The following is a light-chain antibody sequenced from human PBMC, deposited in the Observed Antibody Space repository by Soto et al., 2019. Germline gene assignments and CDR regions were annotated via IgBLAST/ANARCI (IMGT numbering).Light chain of an antibody. J-gene: IGKJ2*01. Sequence: EIVMTQSPVTLSVSPGERTTLSCRASQSVSSNLAWYQQRPGQAPRLLMYDASTRATGIPSRFSGSGSGTEFTLTISSLQSEDFAAYFCQQYNNWSFTFGQGTKLEIK. CDR2: DAS. CDR3: QQYNNWSFT. V-gene: IGKV3-15*01. CDR1: QSVSSN.